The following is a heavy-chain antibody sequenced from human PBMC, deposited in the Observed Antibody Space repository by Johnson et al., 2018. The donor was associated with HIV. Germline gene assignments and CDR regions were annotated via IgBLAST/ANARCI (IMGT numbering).Heavy chain of an antibody. J-gene: IGHJ3*02. D-gene: IGHD1-26*01. CDR3: AKVSWEARLGDPFDI. CDR1: GFTFSSFA. V-gene: IGHV3-30*04. Sequence: QVQLVESGGGVVQPGRSLRLSCAGSGFTFSSFAIHWVRQAPGKGLEWVAVVADDGGYKDYADSVKGRFTVSRDNSRDTLYLQMNSLRAEDTAVYYCAKVSWEARLGDPFDIWGQGTMVTVSS. CDR2: VADDGGYK.